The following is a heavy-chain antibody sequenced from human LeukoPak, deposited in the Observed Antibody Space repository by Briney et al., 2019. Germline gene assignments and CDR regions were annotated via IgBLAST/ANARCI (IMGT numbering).Heavy chain of an antibody. CDR1: GFTFSSYS. J-gene: IGHJ4*02. V-gene: IGHV3-48*04. CDR3: ARGGHWGVYGSGSYYLLDY. D-gene: IGHD3-10*01. Sequence: PGGSLRLSCAASGFTFSSYSMNWVRQAPGKGLEWVSYISSSSSTIYYADSVKGRFTISRDNAKNSLYLQMNSLRAEDTAVYYCARGGHWGVYGSGSYYLLDYWGQGTLVTVSS. CDR2: ISSSSSTI.